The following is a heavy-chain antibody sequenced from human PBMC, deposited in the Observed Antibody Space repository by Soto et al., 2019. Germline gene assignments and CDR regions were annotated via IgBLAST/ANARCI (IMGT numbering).Heavy chain of an antibody. CDR3: AKVLSYHYGWFDP. CDR1: GFTFSSYG. CDR2: IWYDGSNK. D-gene: IGHD3-22*01. J-gene: IGHJ5*02. V-gene: IGHV3-33*06. Sequence: GWSLRLSCAASGFTFSSYGMHWVRRAPGKGLEWVAVIWYDGSNKYYADSVKGRLTISRDNSKNTLYLQMDSLRAEDTAVYFCAKVLSYHYGWFDPWGLGTKVIVSS.